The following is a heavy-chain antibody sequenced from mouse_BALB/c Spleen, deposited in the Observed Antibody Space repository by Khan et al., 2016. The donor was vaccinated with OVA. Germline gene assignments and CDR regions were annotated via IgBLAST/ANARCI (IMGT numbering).Heavy chain of an antibody. D-gene: IGHD1-1*01. CDR2: VSTGGSYT. CDR1: GFTFSTYG. V-gene: IGHV5-6*01. J-gene: IGHJ3*01. Sequence: DVHLVESGGDFVKPGGSLKLSCAASGFTFSTYGMSWVRQTPDRRLEWVATVSTGGSYTYYPASVKGRFTISRDNAKNTLYLQMSSLKSEDTAICYCTRLAYYYDSEGFAYWGQGTLVTVSA. CDR3: TRLAYYYDSEGFAY.